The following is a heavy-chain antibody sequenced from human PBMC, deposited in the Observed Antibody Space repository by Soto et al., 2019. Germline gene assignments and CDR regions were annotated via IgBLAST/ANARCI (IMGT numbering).Heavy chain of an antibody. V-gene: IGHV3-30*18. J-gene: IGHJ1*01. CDR2: ISYDGSNK. Sequence: PGGSLRLSCAASGFTFSSYGMHWVLQAPGKGLEWVAVISYDGSNKYYADSVKGRFTISRDNSKNTLYLQMNSLRAEDTAVYYCGNSQQREYFHFWGQGTLVTVSS. D-gene: IGHD6-13*01. CDR3: GNSQQREYFHF. CDR1: GFTFSSYG.